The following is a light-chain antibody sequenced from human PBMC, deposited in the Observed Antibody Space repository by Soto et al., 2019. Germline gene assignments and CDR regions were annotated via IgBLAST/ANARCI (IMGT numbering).Light chain of an antibody. CDR2: DAS. Sequence: IVGTQSPATLSLSPWESATLSCRTSQSVSSSLAWYPQKPRQAPRLLIYDASNTATGIPARFSGGWSGTDFTLPISSLPPEDFAVDYCQQRSNWWTFGQGTKVDIK. CDR1: QSVSSS. CDR3: QQRSNWWT. J-gene: IGKJ1*01. V-gene: IGKV3-11*01.